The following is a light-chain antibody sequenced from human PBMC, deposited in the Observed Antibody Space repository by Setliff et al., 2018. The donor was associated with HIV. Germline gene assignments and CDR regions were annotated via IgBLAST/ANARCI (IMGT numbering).Light chain of an antibody. Sequence: QSALTQPASVSGSPGQSITISCTGTSSDVGGYNYVSWYQQHPGKAPKLMISDASNRPSGVSNRFSGSKSGNTASLTISGLQAEDEADYYCSSYTSITPLYVFGTGTKVTVL. CDR2: DAS. CDR3: SSYTSITPLYV. CDR1: SSDVGGYNY. J-gene: IGLJ1*01. V-gene: IGLV2-14*03.